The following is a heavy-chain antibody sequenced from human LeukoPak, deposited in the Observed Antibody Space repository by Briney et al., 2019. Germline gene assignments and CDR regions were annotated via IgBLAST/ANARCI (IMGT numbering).Heavy chain of an antibody. Sequence: GSLRLSCAASGFTFSSYSMNWVRQPPGKGLEWIGEINHSGSTNYNPSLKSRVTISVDTSKNQFSLKLSSVTAADTAVYYCARHRYFDWSTSSFGYYYYYMDVWGKGTTVTISS. J-gene: IGHJ6*03. CDR3: ARHRYFDWSTSSFGYYYYYMDV. V-gene: IGHV4-34*01. CDR1: GFTFSSYS. D-gene: IGHD3-9*01. CDR2: INHSGST.